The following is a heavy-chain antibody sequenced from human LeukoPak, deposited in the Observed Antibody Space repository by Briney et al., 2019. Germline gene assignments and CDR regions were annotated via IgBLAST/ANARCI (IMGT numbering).Heavy chain of an antibody. Sequence: GRSLRLSCAASGFTFSSYGMHWVRQAPGKGLEWVAVISYDGSNKYYADSLKGRFTISRDNSKNTLYLQMNSLRPEDTAVYYCAREGREWLSVGIDHWGRGTLVTVSS. J-gene: IGHJ4*02. CDR1: GFTFSSYG. D-gene: IGHD6-19*01. CDR3: AREGREWLSVGIDH. V-gene: IGHV3-30*03. CDR2: ISYDGSNK.